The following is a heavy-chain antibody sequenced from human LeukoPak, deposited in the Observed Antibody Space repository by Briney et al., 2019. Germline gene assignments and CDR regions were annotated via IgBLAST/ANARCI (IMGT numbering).Heavy chain of an antibody. CDR3: AREGQNYYGSSGYDY. Sequence: PGGSLRLSCAASGFTFSSYEMNWVRQAPGKGLEWVSYISSSGSTIYYADSVKGRFTISRDNAKNSLYLQMNSLRAEDTAVYYCAREGQNYYGSSGYDYWGQGTLVTVSS. CDR1: GFTFSSYE. V-gene: IGHV3-48*03. D-gene: IGHD3-22*01. J-gene: IGHJ4*02. CDR2: ISSSGSTI.